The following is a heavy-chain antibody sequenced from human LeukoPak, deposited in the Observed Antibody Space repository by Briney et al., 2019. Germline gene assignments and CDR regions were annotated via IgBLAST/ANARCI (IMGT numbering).Heavy chain of an antibody. CDR3: ARGQEQWLAQRNNWFVP. V-gene: IGHV4-59*01. CDR2: IYYSGST. CDR1: GGSISSYY. J-gene: IGHJ5*02. Sequence: PSETLSLTCAVSGGSISSYYWSWIRQPPGKGLEWIGYIYYSGSTNYNPSLKSRVTISVDTSKNQFSLKLSSVTAADTAVYYCARGQEQWLAQRNNWFVPWGQGTLVTVSS. D-gene: IGHD6-19*01.